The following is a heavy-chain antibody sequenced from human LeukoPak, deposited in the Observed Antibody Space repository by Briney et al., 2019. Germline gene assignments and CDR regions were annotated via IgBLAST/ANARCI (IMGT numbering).Heavy chain of an antibody. J-gene: IGHJ4*02. CDR1: GFTFRDYD. V-gene: IGHV3-13*01. CDR2: IGTAGDT. Sequence: GGSLRLSCAASGFTFRDYDMHWVRQATGKGLEWVSSIGTAGDTYYTGSVKGRFTISRENAKNSLYLQMNSLRAGDTAVYYCARVAKERVGGVYYFDYWGQGTLVTVSS. CDR3: ARVAKERVGGVYYFDY. D-gene: IGHD1-1*01.